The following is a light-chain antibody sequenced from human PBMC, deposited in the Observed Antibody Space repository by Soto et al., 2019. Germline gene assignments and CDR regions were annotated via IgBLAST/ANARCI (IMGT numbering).Light chain of an antibody. Sequence: EIVMTQSPATLSVSPGERATLSCRASQSVSSNFAWYQQKPGQAPRLLIYGASTRATGIPARFSGSGSGTEFTLTISSLQSEDFAVYYCQQDNNWPPLTFGQGTRLEIK. J-gene: IGKJ5*01. V-gene: IGKV3-15*01. CDR2: GAS. CDR3: QQDNNWPPLT. CDR1: QSVSSN.